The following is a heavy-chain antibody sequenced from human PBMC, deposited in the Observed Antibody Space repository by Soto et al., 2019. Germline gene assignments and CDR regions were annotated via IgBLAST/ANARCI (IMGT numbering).Heavy chain of an antibody. D-gene: IGHD1-26*01. J-gene: IGHJ4*02. CDR1: GGTFSSYS. V-gene: IGHV1-69*01. CDR2: IIPIFGTA. Sequence: QVQLVQSGAEVKKPGSSVKVSCKASGGTFSSYSINWVRQAPGQGLEWMGEIIPIFGTANYTQKFQGRVTITADESTRTAYMALSSLRSEDTAVYYCARDGGRHSGGIAYWGQGTLVTVSS. CDR3: ARDGGRHSGGIAY.